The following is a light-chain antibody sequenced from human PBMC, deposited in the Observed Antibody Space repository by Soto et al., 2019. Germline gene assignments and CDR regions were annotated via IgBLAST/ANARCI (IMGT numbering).Light chain of an antibody. Sequence: EIVMTQSPATLSVSPGERATLSCRASQSVSGNLAWFQQKPGQPPRLLIYGASTRATGIPARFSGSGSGTDFTLTISSLQPEDFAIYYCHQYDNWKTFGQGTKVDIK. CDR1: QSVSGN. CDR3: HQYDNWKT. CDR2: GAS. J-gene: IGKJ1*01. V-gene: IGKV3-15*01.